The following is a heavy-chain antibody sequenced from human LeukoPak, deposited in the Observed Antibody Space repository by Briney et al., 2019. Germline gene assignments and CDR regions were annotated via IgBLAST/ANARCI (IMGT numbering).Heavy chain of an antibody. CDR1: GVTVSSNY. Sequence: PGGSLRLSCAASGVTVSSNYRSWVRQAPGKGLEWGSVIYSGGSTYYADSVKGRFPISRHNSKNTLYLQMNSMRAADKAVYYCARSGGRELTDYYPGMDVWGQGTTVTVSS. J-gene: IGHJ6*02. CDR3: ARSGGRELTDYYPGMDV. CDR2: IYSGGST. D-gene: IGHD1-26*01. V-gene: IGHV3-53*04.